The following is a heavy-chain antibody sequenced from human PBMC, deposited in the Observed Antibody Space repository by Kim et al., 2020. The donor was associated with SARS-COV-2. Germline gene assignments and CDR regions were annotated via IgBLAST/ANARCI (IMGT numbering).Heavy chain of an antibody. CDR1: GYTFPNYG. CDR3: ARASLVRGASAPIFDY. V-gene: IGHV1-18*01. Sequence: ASVKVSCTASGYTFPNYGITWVRQAPGQGLEWMGWISAYTGDTNYAQNLQARVTLTTDTSTSTAYMDLRGLRSDDSAVYFCARASLVRGASAPIFDYWGQGTLVTVSS. J-gene: IGHJ4*01. CDR2: ISAYTGDT. D-gene: IGHD3-10*01.